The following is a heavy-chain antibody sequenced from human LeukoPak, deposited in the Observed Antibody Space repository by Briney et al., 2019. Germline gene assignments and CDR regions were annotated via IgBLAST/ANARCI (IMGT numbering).Heavy chain of an antibody. D-gene: IGHD3-3*01. CDR1: GGSFSGYY. J-gene: IGHJ5*02. CDR3: ASRPTYDFWSGYKFDP. Sequence: SETLSLTCAVYGGSFSGYYWSWIRQPPGKGLEWIGEINYSGSTNYNPSLKSRVTISVDTSKNQFSLKLSSVTAADTAVYYCASRPTYDFWSGYKFDPWGKGTLVTVSS. CDR2: INYSGST. V-gene: IGHV4-34*01.